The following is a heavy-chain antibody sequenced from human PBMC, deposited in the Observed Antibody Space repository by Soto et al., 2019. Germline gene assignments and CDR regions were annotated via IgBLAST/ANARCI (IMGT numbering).Heavy chain of an antibody. CDR1: GGSISSGGYY. CDR3: ARAASSGSYLNGGWFDP. Sequence: PSETLSLTCTVSGGSISSGGYYWSWIRQHPGKGLEWIGYIYYSGSTYYNPSLKSRVTISVDTSKNQFSLKLSSVTAADTAVYYCARAASSGSYLNGGWFDPWGQGTLVTVSS. V-gene: IGHV4-31*03. J-gene: IGHJ5*02. CDR2: IYYSGST. D-gene: IGHD3-10*01.